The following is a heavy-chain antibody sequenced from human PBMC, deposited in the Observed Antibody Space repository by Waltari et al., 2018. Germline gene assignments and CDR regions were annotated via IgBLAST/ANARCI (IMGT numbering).Heavy chain of an antibody. V-gene: IGHV4-59*12. J-gene: IGHJ4*02. CDR1: GGSISSFF. CDR3: ARWDSSGRYYGD. Sequence: QVQLQESGPGLVKPSETLSLSCSVSGGSISSFFCNWIRQPPGRGLEWIGFIHHSGSTKCNPSLKSRVTMSVDTSKSQFSLRLTSVTAADTAVYYCARWDSSGRYYGDWGQGTPVIVSS. D-gene: IGHD3-22*01. CDR2: IHHSGST.